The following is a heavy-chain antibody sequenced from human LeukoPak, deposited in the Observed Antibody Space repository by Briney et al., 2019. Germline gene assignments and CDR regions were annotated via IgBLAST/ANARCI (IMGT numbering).Heavy chain of an antibody. V-gene: IGHV4-4*07. Sequence: PSETLSLTRTVSSGSISTYYWNWSRDPAGKGLEWIGRIYTSGSTNYNPSLKSRVTMSVDTSKNQFSLKLSSVTAADTAVYYCARSSNSPSLPNDYWGQGTLVTVSS. CDR2: IYTSGST. D-gene: IGHD6-6*01. CDR3: ARSSNSPSLPNDY. J-gene: IGHJ4*02. CDR1: SGSISTYY.